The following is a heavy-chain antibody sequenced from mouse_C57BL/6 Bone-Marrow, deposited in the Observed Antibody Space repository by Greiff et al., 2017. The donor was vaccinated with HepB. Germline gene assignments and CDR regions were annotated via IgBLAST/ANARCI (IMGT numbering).Heavy chain of an antibody. CDR2: IYPGDGDT. CDR3: ARWGLWLYYFDY. J-gene: IGHJ2*01. V-gene: IGHV1-80*01. D-gene: IGHD2-2*01. Sequence: VKLQQSGAELVKPGASVKISCKASGYAFSSYWMNWVKQRPGKGLEWIGQIYPGDGDTNYNGKFKGKATLTADKSSSTAYMQLSSLTSEDSAVYVCARWGLWLYYFDYWGQGTTLTVSS. CDR1: GYAFSSYW.